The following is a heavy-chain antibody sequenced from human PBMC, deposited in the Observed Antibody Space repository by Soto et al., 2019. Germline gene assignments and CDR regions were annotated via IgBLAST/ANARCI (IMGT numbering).Heavy chain of an antibody. CDR2: IYPGDSDT. CDR1: GYSFTSYW. J-gene: IGHJ3*02. CDR3: ARLRVAVAGDDAFDI. V-gene: IGHV5-51*01. Sequence: GESLKISCKGSGYSFTSYWIGWVRQMPGKGLEWMGIIYPGDSDTRYSPSFQGQVTISADKSISTAYLQWSSLKASDTAMYYCARLRVAVAGDDAFDIWGQGTMVTVSS. D-gene: IGHD6-19*01.